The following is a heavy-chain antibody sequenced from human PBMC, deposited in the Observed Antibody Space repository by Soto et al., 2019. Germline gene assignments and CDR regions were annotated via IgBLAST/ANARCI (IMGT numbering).Heavy chain of an antibody. Sequence: KESGPTLVKPTQTLTLTCPFSGFSLSTSGVGVAWIRQPPGKALEWLALIYWDDDKRYRPSLETRLTITKDTSKNQVVLTMTNVDSVDTATYYCAYLPCSGGSCYWFSYSGMDVWGQGTTVIVSS. CDR1: GFSLSTSGVG. CDR3: AYLPCSGGSCYWFSYSGMDV. CDR2: IYWDDDK. V-gene: IGHV2-5*02. D-gene: IGHD2-15*01. J-gene: IGHJ6*02.